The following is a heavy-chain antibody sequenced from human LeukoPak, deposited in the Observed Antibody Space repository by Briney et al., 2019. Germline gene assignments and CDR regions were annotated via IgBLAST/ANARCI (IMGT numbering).Heavy chain of an antibody. CDR1: GFTFSSYA. J-gene: IGHJ4*02. Sequence: GGSLRLSCAASGFTFSSYAINWVRQAPGKGLEWVSGISGNGNTTYYADSVKGRFTIFRDNSKNTLYLQMNSLRAEDTAVDYCAKGGLAVAGPPGAYVDYWGQGTLVTASS. CDR3: AKGGLAVAGPPGAYVDY. V-gene: IGHV3-23*01. CDR2: ISGNGNTT. D-gene: IGHD6-19*01.